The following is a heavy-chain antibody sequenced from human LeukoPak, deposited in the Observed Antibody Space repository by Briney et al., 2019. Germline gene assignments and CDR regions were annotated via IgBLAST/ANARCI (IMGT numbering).Heavy chain of an antibody. D-gene: IGHD2-21*01. CDR1: GGSISSSYYY. J-gene: IGHJ5*02. CDR2: IYYSGST. Sequence: SETLSLTCTVSGGSISSSYYYWGWIRQPPGKGLEWIGSIYYSGSTYYNPSLKSRVTISVDTSKNQFSLKLRSVTAADTAVYYCARPHGTAYVESHWFDPWGQGTLVTVSS. CDR3: ARPHGTAYVESHWFDP. V-gene: IGHV4-39*01.